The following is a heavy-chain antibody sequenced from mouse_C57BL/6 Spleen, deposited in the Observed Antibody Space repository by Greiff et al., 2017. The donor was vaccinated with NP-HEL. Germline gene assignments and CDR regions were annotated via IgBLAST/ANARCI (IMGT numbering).Heavy chain of an antibody. CDR3: ARGELRLSGFAY. CDR1: GYTFTSYW. CDR2: IYPGSGST. Sequence: QVQLQQPGAELVKPGASVKMSCKASGYTFTSYWITWVKQRPGQGLEWIGDIYPGSGSTNYNEKFKSKATLTVDTSSSTAYMQLSSLTSEDSAVYYCARGELRLSGFAYWGQGTLVTVSA. J-gene: IGHJ3*01. D-gene: IGHD3-2*02. V-gene: IGHV1-55*01.